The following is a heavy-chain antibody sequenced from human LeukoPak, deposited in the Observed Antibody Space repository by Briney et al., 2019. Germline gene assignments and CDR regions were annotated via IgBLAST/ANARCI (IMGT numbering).Heavy chain of an antibody. J-gene: IGHJ4*02. CDR3: ARVAAGRYFDY. D-gene: IGHD6-13*01. V-gene: IGHV4-4*02. CDR2: IYHSGSA. Sequence: SWVRQPPGKGLEWIGEIYHSGSANYNPSLKSRVIILVDKSKNQFSLKLSSVTAADTAMYYCARVAAGRYFDYWGQGTLVTVSS.